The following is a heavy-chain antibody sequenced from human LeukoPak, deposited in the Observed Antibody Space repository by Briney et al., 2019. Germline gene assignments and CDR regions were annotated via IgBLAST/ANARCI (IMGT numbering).Heavy chain of an antibody. CDR2: ISGSGGST. D-gene: IGHD3-9*01. Sequence: GGSLRLSCAASGFTFSSYAMSWVRQAPGKGLEWVSAISGSGGSTYYADSVKGRFTISRDNSKNTLYLQMNSLRAEDTAVYYRAKSSRYFDWLFLDYWGQGTLVTVSS. J-gene: IGHJ4*02. CDR1: GFTFSSYA. V-gene: IGHV3-23*01. CDR3: AKSSRYFDWLFLDY.